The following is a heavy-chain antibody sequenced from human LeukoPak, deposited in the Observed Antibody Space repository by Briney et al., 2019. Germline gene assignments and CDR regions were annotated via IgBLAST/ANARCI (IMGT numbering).Heavy chain of an antibody. J-gene: IGHJ4*02. CDR3: ARDGRPGRYSGSYLFDY. Sequence: ASVKVSCKASGYTFTGYYMHWVRQAPGQGLEWMGWINPNSGGTNYAQKFQGRVTMTRDTSISTAYMELSRLRSDDTAVYYCARDGRPGRYSGSYLFDYWGQGTLVTVSS. V-gene: IGHV1-2*02. D-gene: IGHD1-26*01. CDR2: INPNSGGT. CDR1: GYTFTGYY.